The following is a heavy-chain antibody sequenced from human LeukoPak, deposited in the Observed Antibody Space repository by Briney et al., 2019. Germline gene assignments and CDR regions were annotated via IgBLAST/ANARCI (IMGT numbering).Heavy chain of an antibody. Sequence: SETLSLTCTVSGGSISSYYWSWIRQPAGKGLEWIGRIYTSGSTNYNPSLKSRVIISVDTSKNQFSLKLKSVTAADTAVYYCARDGADWMVVTAIRDFVLDPWGQGTLVIVSS. D-gene: IGHD2-21*02. CDR2: IYTSGST. CDR1: GGSISSYY. CDR3: ARDGADWMVVTAIRDFVLDP. J-gene: IGHJ5*02. V-gene: IGHV4-4*07.